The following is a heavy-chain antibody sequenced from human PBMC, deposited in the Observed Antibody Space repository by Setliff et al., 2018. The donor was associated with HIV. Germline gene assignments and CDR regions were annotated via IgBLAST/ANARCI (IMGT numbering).Heavy chain of an antibody. CDR3: TRDTGYILSGYRPHWYFDL. V-gene: IGHV4-61*02. CDR2: IYSTGST. CDR1: GDSISSGNYY. D-gene: IGHD3-9*01. Sequence: SETLSLTCTFSGDSISSGNYYWSWIRQPAGKGLEWIGCIYSTGSTNYNPSLKSRVTISSDTSKNLFSLKLTTVTAADAAVYYCTRDTGYILSGYRPHWYFDLWGRGTLVTVS. J-gene: IGHJ2*01.